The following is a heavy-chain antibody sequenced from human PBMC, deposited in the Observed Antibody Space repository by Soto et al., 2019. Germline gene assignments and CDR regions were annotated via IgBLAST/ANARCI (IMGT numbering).Heavy chain of an antibody. V-gene: IGHV4-59*08. Sequence: PSETLSLTCTVSGGTISSWYWSWIRQPPGKGLEWIGYIYYSGSTNCNPSLKSRVTISVDTSKNQFSLKLSSVTAADTAVYYCARRYGRAIDYWGQGTLVTVS. D-gene: IGHD3-16*01. CDR3: ARRYGRAIDY. CDR2: IYYSGST. CDR1: GGTISSWY. J-gene: IGHJ4*02.